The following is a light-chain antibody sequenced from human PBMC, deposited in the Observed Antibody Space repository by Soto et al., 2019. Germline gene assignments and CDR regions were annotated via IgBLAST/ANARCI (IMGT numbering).Light chain of an antibody. J-gene: IGKJ5*01. V-gene: IGKV3-20*01. CDR1: QSVSRRY. CDR3: QQYNSWPPIT. CDR2: GAS. Sequence: VFSRSRGPRSLSRVKSGKLVVKGNQSVSRRYLAWYQQKPGQAPRLLIHGASSRATGIPDRISGSGSGTDFTLTISRMEPEDFAVYYCQQYNSWPPITFGQGTRLEI.